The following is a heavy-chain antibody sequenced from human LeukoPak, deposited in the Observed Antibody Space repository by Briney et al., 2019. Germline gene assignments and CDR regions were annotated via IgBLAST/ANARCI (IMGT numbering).Heavy chain of an antibody. Sequence: SETLSLTCSISDASINSHYWRWIRQPPEKGLEWIERISYSGSTVYNPSLNNRVTISLDTSNNQFSLKLNSVTAADTAVYYCARRRVETGVIIEANWFDAWGQGTLVTVSS. D-gene: IGHD2-21*02. CDR3: ARRRVETGVIIEANWFDA. CDR2: ISYSGST. J-gene: IGHJ5*02. CDR1: DASINSHY. V-gene: IGHV4-59*08.